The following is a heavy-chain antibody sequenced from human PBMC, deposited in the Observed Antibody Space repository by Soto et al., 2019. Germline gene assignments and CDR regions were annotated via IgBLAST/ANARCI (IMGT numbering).Heavy chain of an antibody. CDR1: GFSLSTSGVG. CDR3: AHRRSTYYYDSTFDP. D-gene: IGHD3-22*01. Sequence: QITLKESGPTLVKPTQTLRLTCTFSGFSLSTSGVGVGWIRQPPGKALEWLALIYWDDDKRYSPSLKSRLTTTQDPSKNQLVLTTTNTDPADTATYYCAHRRSTYYYDSTFDPWGQGTLVTVSS. CDR2: IYWDDDK. V-gene: IGHV2-5*02. J-gene: IGHJ5*02.